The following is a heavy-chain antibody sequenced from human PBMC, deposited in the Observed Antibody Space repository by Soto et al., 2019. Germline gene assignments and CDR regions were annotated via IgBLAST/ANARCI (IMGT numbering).Heavy chain of an antibody. CDR2: IYYSGST. CDR3: ARVGGGGDPLGGYYYYYYGMDV. CDR1: GGSISSSSYY. Sequence: SETLSLTCTVSGGSISSSSYYWGWIRQPPGKGLEWIGSIYYSGSTYYNPSLKSRVTISVDTSKNQFSLKLSSVTAADTAVYYCARVGGGGDPLGGYYYYYYGMDVWGQGTTVTVSS. J-gene: IGHJ6*02. D-gene: IGHD2-21*02. V-gene: IGHV4-39*07.